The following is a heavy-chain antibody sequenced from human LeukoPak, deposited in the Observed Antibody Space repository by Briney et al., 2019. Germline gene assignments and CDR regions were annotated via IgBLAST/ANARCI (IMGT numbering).Heavy chain of an antibody. CDR2: ISGSGGST. V-gene: IGHV3-23*01. CDR3: AKDWGPQLYGDYLFDY. D-gene: IGHD4-17*01. J-gene: IGHJ4*02. Sequence: GGSLRLSCAASGFTFSSYAMSWVRQAPGKGLEWVSAISGSGGSTYYADSVKGRFTISRDNSKNTLYLQMNSLRAEDTAVYYCAKDWGPQLYGDYLFDYWGQGTLVTVCS. CDR1: GFTFSSYA.